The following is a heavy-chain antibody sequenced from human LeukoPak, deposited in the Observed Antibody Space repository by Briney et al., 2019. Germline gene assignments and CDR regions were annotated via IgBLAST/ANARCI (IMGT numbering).Heavy chain of an antibody. Sequence: QTGGSLRLSCAASEFTFSSYWMSWVRQAPGKGLEWVANIKQDGGQIYYLESVKGRFTVSRDNAKNSLYLQMNSLRAEDTAVHYCARLGARQMLEYWGQGTLVTVSS. D-gene: IGHD4-17*01. CDR3: ARLGARQMLEY. V-gene: IGHV3-7*01. CDR2: IKQDGGQI. J-gene: IGHJ4*02. CDR1: EFTFSSYW.